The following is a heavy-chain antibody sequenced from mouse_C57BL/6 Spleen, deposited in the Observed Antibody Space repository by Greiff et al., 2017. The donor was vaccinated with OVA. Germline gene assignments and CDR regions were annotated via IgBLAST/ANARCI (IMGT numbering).Heavy chain of an antibody. D-gene: IGHD2-4*01. V-gene: IGHV1-55*01. CDR3: ARAPYDDDEGAYAMDY. CDR1: GYTFTSYW. CDR2: IYPGSGST. J-gene: IGHJ4*01. Sequence: QVQLQQPGAELVKPGASVKMSCKASGYTFTSYWITWVKQRPGQGLEWIGDIYPGSGSTNYNEKFKSKATLTVDTSSSTAYMQLSSLTSEDSAVYDCARAPYDDDEGAYAMDYWGQGTSVTVSS.